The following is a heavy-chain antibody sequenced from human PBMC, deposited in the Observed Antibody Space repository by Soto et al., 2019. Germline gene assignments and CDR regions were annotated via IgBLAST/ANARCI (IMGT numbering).Heavy chain of an antibody. D-gene: IGHD6-13*01. CDR3: AYSSTPFDY. CDR1: GFTISSYA. J-gene: IGHJ4*02. CDR2: ISGSGGST. V-gene: IGHV3-23*01. Sequence: PGGSLRLSCAVSGFTISSYAMSWVRQAPGKGLEWVSAISGSGGSTYYADSVKGRFTISRDNSKNTLYLQMNSLRAEDTAVYYCAYSSTPFDYWGQGTLVTVSS.